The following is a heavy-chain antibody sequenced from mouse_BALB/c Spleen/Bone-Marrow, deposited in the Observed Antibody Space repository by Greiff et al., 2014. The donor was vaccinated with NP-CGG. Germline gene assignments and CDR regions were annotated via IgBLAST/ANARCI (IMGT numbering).Heavy chain of an antibody. CDR2: IDPETGGT. D-gene: IGHD2-2*01. CDR1: GYKFTGYE. CDR3: TREGIYFGYDVPMDY. V-gene: IGHV1-15*01. Sequence: VQLQQPGAELVRPGASVTLSCKASGYKFTGYEMHWVKQTPVHGLEWIGSIDPETGGTAYNQNFKGKATLTADRSSTTAYMELRSLTSEDSAVYYCTREGIYFGYDVPMDYWGQGTSVTVSS. J-gene: IGHJ4*01.